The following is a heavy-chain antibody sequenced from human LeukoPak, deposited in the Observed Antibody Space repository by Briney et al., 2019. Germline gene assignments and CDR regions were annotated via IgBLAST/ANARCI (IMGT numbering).Heavy chain of an antibody. Sequence: SVKVSCKASGGTFSSYAISWVRQAPGQGLEWMGRIIPILGIANYAQKFQGRVTITAVKSMSTAYMELSSLRSEDTAVYYCASPTGLLWFGEPPEAFDIWGQGTMVTVSS. CDR1: GGTFSSYA. J-gene: IGHJ3*02. CDR3: ASPTGLLWFGEPPEAFDI. D-gene: IGHD3-10*01. V-gene: IGHV1-69*04. CDR2: IIPILGIA.